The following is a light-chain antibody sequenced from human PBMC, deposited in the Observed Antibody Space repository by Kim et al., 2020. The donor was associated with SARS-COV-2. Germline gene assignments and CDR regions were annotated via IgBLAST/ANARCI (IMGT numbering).Light chain of an antibody. J-gene: IGLJ3*02. CDR3: CSYAGSTTWV. CDR2: EVS. CDR1: SSDVGSYNL. Sequence: QSALTQPASVSGSPGQSITISCPGTSSDVGSYNLVTWYQQHPGKAPKLMIYEVSKRPSGVSSRFSGSKSGNTASLTISGLQADDEADYYCCSYAGSTTWVFGGGTQLTVL. V-gene: IGLV2-23*02.